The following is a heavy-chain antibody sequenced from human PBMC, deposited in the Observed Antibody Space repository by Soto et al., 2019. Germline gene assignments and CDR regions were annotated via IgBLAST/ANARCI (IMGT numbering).Heavy chain of an antibody. CDR3: AKFLGTTLTPFDY. Sequence: RGGSLRLSCAAAGFTFSSYAMSWVRLAPGKGLEWVSGIGVSGGSTYYADSVKGRFTISRDNSKNTLYLQMNSLRAEDTAVYYCAKFLGTTLTPFDYWGQGTLVTVSS. CDR2: IGVSGGST. V-gene: IGHV3-23*01. J-gene: IGHJ4*02. CDR1: GFTFSSYA. D-gene: IGHD1-1*01.